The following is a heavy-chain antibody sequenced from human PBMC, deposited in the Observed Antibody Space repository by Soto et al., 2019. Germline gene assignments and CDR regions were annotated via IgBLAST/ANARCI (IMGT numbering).Heavy chain of an antibody. V-gene: IGHV1-69*02. CDR3: ARVGDSGYEEMAV. CDR2: IIPILGIA. D-gene: IGHD5-12*01. CDR1: GGTFSSYT. Sequence: KVSCKASGGTFSSYTISWVRQAPGQGLEWMGRIIPILGIANYAQKFQGRVTITADKSTSTAYMELSSLRSEDTAVYYCARVGDSGYEEMAVWGQGTTVTVSS. J-gene: IGHJ6*02.